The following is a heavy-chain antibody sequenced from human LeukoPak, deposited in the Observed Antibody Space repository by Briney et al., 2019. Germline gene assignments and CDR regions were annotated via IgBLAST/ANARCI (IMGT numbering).Heavy chain of an antibody. D-gene: IGHD1-14*01. CDR2: IYHSGST. Sequence: SETLSLTCTVSGYSISSGYYWGWIRQPPGKGLEWIGSIYHSGSTYYNPSLKSRVTISVDTSKNQFSLKLSSVTAADTAVYYCASEDVDKGGIYYYYYYMDVWGKGTTVTVSS. V-gene: IGHV4-38-2*02. J-gene: IGHJ6*03. CDR1: GYSISSGYY. CDR3: ASEDVDKGGIYYYYYYMDV.